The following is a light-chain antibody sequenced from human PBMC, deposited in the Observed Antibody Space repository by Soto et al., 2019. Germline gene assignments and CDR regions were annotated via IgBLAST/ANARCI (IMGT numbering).Light chain of an antibody. CDR2: SNI. CDR1: SSNIGSNT. CDR3: AAWDDSLNGRGV. Sequence: QSVLTQPPSASGTPGQRVTISCSGSSSNIGSNTVSWYQQLPGTAPKLLIYSNIQRPSGVPDRFSGSESGTSASLAISGLQSEDEADYYCAAWDDSLNGRGVFGGGTKLTVL. V-gene: IGLV1-44*01. J-gene: IGLJ2*01.